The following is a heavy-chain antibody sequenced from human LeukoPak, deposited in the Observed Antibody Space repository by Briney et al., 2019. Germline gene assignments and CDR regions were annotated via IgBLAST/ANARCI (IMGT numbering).Heavy chain of an antibody. CDR2: INTNSGNP. J-gene: IGHJ4*02. CDR3: PRFDY. V-gene: IGHV7-4-1*01. CDR1: GYTFTSYA. D-gene: IGHD1-26*01. Sequence: ASVKVSCKASGYTFTSYAMNWGRQARGQGLGWMGWINTNSGNPTYAQGFTARFVFSLDTSVSTAYLQICSLKAEDTARGGLPRFDYWGQGALVTVSS.